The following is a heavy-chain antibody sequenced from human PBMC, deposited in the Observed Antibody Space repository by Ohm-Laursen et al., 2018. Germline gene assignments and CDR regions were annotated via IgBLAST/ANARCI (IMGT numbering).Heavy chain of an antibody. CDR3: VNRAAVSRSDS. D-gene: IGHD6-13*01. J-gene: IGHJ4*02. CDR1: GFTFSSYG. V-gene: IGHV3-23*01. CDR2: INSNGGST. Sequence: SLRLSCAASGFTFSSYGMNWVRQAPGKGLEWVSAINSNGGSTYYADSVKGRFTISRDNSKSTLYLQMDSLRAEDTAVYYCVNRAAVSRSDSWGQGTLVTVSS.